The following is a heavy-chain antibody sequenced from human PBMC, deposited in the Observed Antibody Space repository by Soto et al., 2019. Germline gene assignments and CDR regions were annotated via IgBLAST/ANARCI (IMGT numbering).Heavy chain of an antibody. D-gene: IGHD6-13*01. CDR1: GFTFSSYA. Sequence: GGSLRLSCAASGFTFSSYAMHWVRQAPGKGLEYGSAISSNGGSTYYADSVKGRFTISRDNSKNTLYLQMGSLRAEDMAVYYCAREGLQLSPGLDYWGQGTLVTVSS. J-gene: IGHJ4*02. CDR2: ISSNGGST. V-gene: IGHV3-64*02. CDR3: AREGLQLSPGLDY.